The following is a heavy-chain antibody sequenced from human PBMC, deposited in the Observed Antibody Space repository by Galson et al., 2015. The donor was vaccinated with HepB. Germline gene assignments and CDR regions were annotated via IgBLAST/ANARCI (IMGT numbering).Heavy chain of an antibody. D-gene: IGHD3-10*01. CDR3: AKDRGLMIGGFGP. CDR2: ISYDGSNK. V-gene: IGHV3-30*18. CDR1: GFTFSSYG. J-gene: IGHJ5*02. Sequence: SLRLSCAASGFTFSSYGMHWVRQAPGKGLEWVAVISYDGSNKYYADSVKGRFTISRDNSKNTLYLQMNSLRAEDTAVYYCAKDRGLMIGGFGPWGQGTLVTVSS.